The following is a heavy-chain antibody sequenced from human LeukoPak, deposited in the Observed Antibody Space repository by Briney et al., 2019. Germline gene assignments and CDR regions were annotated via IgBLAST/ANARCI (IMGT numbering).Heavy chain of an antibody. V-gene: IGHV4-59*01. D-gene: IGHD2-2*01. Sequence: SETLSLTYTVSGGSISSYYWSWIRQPPGKGLEWIGYIYYSGSTNYNPSLKSRVTISVDTSKNQFSLKLSSVTAADTAVYYCARANRYCSSTSCYDREDYYYYMDVWGKGTTVTVSS. CDR1: GGSISSYY. J-gene: IGHJ6*03. CDR2: IYYSGST. CDR3: ARANRYCSSTSCYDREDYYYYMDV.